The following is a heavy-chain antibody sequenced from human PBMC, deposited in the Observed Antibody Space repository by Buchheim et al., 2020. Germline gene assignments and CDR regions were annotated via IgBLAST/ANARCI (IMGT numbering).Heavy chain of an antibody. V-gene: IGHV3-21*01. CDR3: ARDFSGWSRDY. CDR1: GFSFSPFG. D-gene: IGHD6-19*01. Sequence: DVHLVESGGGLVMPGESLRLSCMTSGFSFSPFGMTGVRQAPGKGLEWVATVGSGHHTFYAALVEGRFTVSRDNARSSVYLQLNSLRVEDTAVYFCARDFSGWSRDYWGQGTL. CDR2: VGSGHHT. J-gene: IGHJ4*02.